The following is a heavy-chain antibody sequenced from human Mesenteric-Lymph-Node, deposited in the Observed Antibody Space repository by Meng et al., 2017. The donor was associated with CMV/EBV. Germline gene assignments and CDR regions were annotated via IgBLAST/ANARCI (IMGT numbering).Heavy chain of an antibody. Sequence: GGSLRLSCEASGFTFNKYWMIWVRQAPGKGLEWVANIRQDGRERYYVDSVRDRFTISRDNAKNSLYLQMNSLRVEDTAVYYCARDQEVGGLWLLYHYYGMDVWGQGTTVTVSS. CDR2: IRQDGRER. CDR3: ARDQEVGGLWLLYHYYGMDV. D-gene: IGHD5-18*01. J-gene: IGHJ6*02. CDR1: GFTFNKYW. V-gene: IGHV3-7*01.